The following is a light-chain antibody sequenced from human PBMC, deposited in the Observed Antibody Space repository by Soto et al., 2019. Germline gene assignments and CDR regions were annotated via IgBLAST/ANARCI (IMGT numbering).Light chain of an antibody. V-gene: IGLV4-69*01. J-gene: IGLJ3*02. CDR2: LNSDGSH. Sequence: QTVVTQSPSASASLGASVKLTCTLSSGHSSYAIAWHQQQPEKGPRYLMKLNSDGSHSKGDVIPDRFSGSSSGAERYLTISSLQSEDEADYYCQTWGTGFWVFGGGTKVTVL. CDR1: SGHSSYA. CDR3: QTWGTGFWV.